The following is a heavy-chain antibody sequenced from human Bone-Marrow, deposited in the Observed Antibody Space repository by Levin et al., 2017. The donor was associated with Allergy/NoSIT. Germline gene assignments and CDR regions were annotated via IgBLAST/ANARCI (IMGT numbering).Heavy chain of an antibody. CDR3: ARDDTSPEYFDY. Sequence: PGGSLRLSCTASGFMFSRYGMNWVRQAPGKGLEWVSYIGPRGTTIYYADSVKARFTISRDNAKNSLYLQMSRLRQEDTAVYYCARDDTSPEYFDYWGLGTHVTVSS. CDR1: GFMFSRYG. CDR2: IGPRGTTI. J-gene: IGHJ4*02. D-gene: IGHD1-14*01. V-gene: IGHV3-48*02.